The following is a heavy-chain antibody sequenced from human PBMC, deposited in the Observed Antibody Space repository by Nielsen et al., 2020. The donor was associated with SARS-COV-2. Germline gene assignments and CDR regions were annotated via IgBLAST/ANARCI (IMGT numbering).Heavy chain of an antibody. J-gene: IGHJ4*02. CDR3: ARMGIDSGSYSDY. CDR2: ISYDGSNK. CDR1: GFTFSSYA. V-gene: IGHV3-30*04. Sequence: GGSLRLSCAASGFTFSSYAMHWVRQAPGKGLEWVAVISYDGSNKYYADSVKGRFTISRDNSKNTLCLQMNSLRAEDTAVYYCARMGIDSGSYSDYWGQGTLVTVSS. D-gene: IGHD1-26*01.